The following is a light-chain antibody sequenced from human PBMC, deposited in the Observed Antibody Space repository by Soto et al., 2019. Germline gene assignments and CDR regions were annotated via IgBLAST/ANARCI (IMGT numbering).Light chain of an antibody. CDR1: GSNIGAGSD. Sequence: QFVLTQPPSVSGAPGQRVAISCTGSGSNIGAGSDVHWYQQLPGMAPKLLVYGNNNRPSGVPDRFSGSKSATSASLAITGLQAEDEADYYCQSYDTSLRAWVFGTGTKLTVL. CDR3: QSYDTSLRAWV. CDR2: GNN. V-gene: IGLV1-40*01. J-gene: IGLJ1*01.